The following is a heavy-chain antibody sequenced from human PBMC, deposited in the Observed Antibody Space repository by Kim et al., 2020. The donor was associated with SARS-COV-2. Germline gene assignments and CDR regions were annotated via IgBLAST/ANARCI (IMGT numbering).Heavy chain of an antibody. CDR2: IIPILGIA. V-gene: IGHV1-69*04. CDR3: ASTGDGYNFHTDY. J-gene: IGHJ4*02. Sequence: SVKVSCKASGGTFSSYAISWVRQAPGQGLEWMGRIIPILGIANYAQKFQGRVTITADKSTSTAYMELSSLRSEDTAVYYCASTGDGYNFHTDYWGQGTLVTVSS. CDR1: GGTFSSYA. D-gene: IGHD5-12*01.